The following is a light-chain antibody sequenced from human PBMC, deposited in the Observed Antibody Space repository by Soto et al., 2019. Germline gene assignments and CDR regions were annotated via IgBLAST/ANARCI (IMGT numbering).Light chain of an antibody. J-gene: IGKJ2*01. V-gene: IGKV1-9*01. CDR2: AAS. CDR1: QGISSH. CDR3: QQVNGYPHT. Sequence: DIQLTQSPSFLSASEGDRVTITCRASQGISSHLAWYQQIPGKGPKLLIYAASTLQSGVPSRFSGSGSGTEFTLAISSLQPEAFATYYCQQVNGYPHTFGQGTKLEIK.